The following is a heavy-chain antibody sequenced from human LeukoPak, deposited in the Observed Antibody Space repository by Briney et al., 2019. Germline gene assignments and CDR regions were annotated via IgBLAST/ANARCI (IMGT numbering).Heavy chain of an antibody. V-gene: IGHV1-18*04. CDR2: ISTYNGDT. CDR3: ARDPSNTSGWYIFFNY. Sequence: GASVKVSCKASGYTFKKYAISWVRQAPGQGLEWMGWISTYNGDTRYADNLQGRVTMTTDTSATTAYMELRGLRSDDTAVYYCARDPSNTSGWYIFFNYWGQGTLVTVSS. J-gene: IGHJ4*02. D-gene: IGHD6-19*01. CDR1: GYTFKKYA.